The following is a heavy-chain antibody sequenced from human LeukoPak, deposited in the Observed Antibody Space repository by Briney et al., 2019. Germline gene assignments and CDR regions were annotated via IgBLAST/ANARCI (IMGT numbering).Heavy chain of an antibody. J-gene: IGHJ5*02. CDR2: ISSSSSYI. CDR3: AREVAGGFYEISGYFARWLDP. Sequence: GGSLRLSCAASGFSFSSYGMNWVRQAPGKGLEWVSSISSSSSYIYYADSMKGRLTISRDNAKNSLYLQMSSLRAEDTAIYYCAREVAGGFYEISGYFARWLDPWGQGTLVTVSS. V-gene: IGHV3-21*01. D-gene: IGHD3-22*01. CDR1: GFSFSSYG.